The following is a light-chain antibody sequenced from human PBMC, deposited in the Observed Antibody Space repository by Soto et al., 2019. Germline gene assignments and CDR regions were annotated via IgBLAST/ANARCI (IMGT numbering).Light chain of an antibody. CDR3: AAGEDSLSGYV. CDR1: SSNIGGNA. CDR2: SNN. V-gene: IGLV1-44*01. J-gene: IGLJ1*01. Sequence: QLVLTQPPSASGTPGQRVTISCSGSSSNIGGNAVNWYQQLPGTTPKLLIYSNNQRPSGVPDRFSGSKSGASASLAISGRQSEEEADDYCAAGEDSLSGYVFGTGTKLTVL.